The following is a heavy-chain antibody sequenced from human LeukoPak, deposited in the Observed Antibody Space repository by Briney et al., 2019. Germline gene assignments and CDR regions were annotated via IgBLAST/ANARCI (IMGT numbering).Heavy chain of an antibody. CDR2: ITSSGNTM. CDR3: ARLRSKYWFDP. V-gene: IGHV3-48*03. Sequence: PGGSLRLSCSASGFTFSKYAMHWVRKAPGKGLEWVSFITSSGNTMYYADSVKGRFTISRDNAKNSLYLQMNNLRADATAVYYCARLRSKYWFDPWGQGTLVTVSS. CDR1: GFTFSKYA. J-gene: IGHJ5*02. D-gene: IGHD4-11*01.